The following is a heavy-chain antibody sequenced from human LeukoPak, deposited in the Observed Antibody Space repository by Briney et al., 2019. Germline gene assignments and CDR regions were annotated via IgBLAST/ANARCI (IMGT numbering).Heavy chain of an antibody. Sequence: SETLSLTCTVSGGSISSYYWSWIRQPPGKGLEWIGYIYYSGSTNYNPSLKSRVTISVDTSKNQFSLKLSSVTAADTAVYYCARDGAVVPAAHPGNYYYYGMDVWGQGTTVTVSS. CDR1: GGSISSYY. V-gene: IGHV4-59*01. CDR2: IYYSGST. D-gene: IGHD2-2*01. J-gene: IGHJ6*02. CDR3: ARDGAVVPAAHPGNYYYYGMDV.